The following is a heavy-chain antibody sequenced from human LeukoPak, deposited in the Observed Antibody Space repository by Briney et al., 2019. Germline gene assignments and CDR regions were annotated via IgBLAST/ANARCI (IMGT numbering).Heavy chain of an antibody. D-gene: IGHD6-13*01. Sequence: GGSLRLSCAASGFTFSSYSMNWVRQAPGKGLEWVSSISSSSSYIYYADSVKGRFTISRDNAKNSLYLQMNSLGAEDTAVYYCARGGFSSSHNDYWGQGTLVTVSS. CDR1: GFTFSSYS. CDR3: ARGGFSSSHNDY. V-gene: IGHV3-21*01. CDR2: ISSSSSYI. J-gene: IGHJ4*02.